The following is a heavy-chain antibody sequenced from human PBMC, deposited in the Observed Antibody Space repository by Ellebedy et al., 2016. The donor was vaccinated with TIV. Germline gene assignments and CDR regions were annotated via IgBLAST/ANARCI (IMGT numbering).Heavy chain of an antibody. J-gene: IGHJ4*02. CDR3: ARSSYYDILTGDYRGGIDY. CDR1: GGSFSGYY. CDR2: INHSGST. Sequence: SETLSLXXAVYGGSFSGYYWSWIRQPPGKGLEWIGEINHSGSTNYNPSLKSRVTISVDTSKNQFSLKLSSVTAADTAVYYCARSSYYDILTGDYRGGIDYWGQGTLVTVSS. D-gene: IGHD3-9*01. V-gene: IGHV4-34*01.